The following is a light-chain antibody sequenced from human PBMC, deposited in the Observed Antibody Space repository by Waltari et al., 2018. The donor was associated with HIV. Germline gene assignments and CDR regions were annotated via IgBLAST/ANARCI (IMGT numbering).Light chain of an antibody. CDR3: CSYAGNYPVL. Sequence: QSALTQPASVSGSPGQSITISCTGTSSDVGGYNYVSCYQQNQGKAPKFIIYDVTKRTSGVPVRFSGSNSGKTASLTISGSQAEDEADYYCCSYAGNYPVLFGGGTKLTVL. CDR2: DVT. J-gene: IGLJ3*02. V-gene: IGLV2-11*01. CDR1: SSDVGGYNY.